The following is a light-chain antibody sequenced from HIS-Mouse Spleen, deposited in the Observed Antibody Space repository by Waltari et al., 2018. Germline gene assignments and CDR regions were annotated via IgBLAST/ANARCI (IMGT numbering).Light chain of an antibody. CDR1: SSDVGGYNY. Sequence: SALTQPASVSGSPGQSITIPCPGTSSDVGGYNYVSWYQQHPGKAPKLMIYEVSNRPSGVSNRFSGSKSGNTASLTISGLQAEDEADYYCSSYTSSSTPVVFGGGTKLTVL. CDR2: EVS. J-gene: IGLJ2*01. V-gene: IGLV2-14*01. CDR3: SSYTSSSTPVV.